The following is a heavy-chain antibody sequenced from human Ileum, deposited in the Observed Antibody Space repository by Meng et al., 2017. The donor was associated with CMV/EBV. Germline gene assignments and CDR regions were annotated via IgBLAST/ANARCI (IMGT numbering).Heavy chain of an antibody. CDR2: IFFSGNT. V-gene: IGHV4-30-4*08. D-gene: IGHD6-13*01. CDR3: ARFRIAALGNLFDP. CDR1: AASISSGDYY. J-gene: IGHJ5*02. Sequence: QLDLQESGPVLVKPSQTLSLSCTVSAASISSGDYYWTWIRQPPGKGLEWIGYIFFSGNTYYNPSLNNRVIISIDTPRNQFSLKVDSVTAADTAVYYCARFRIAALGNLFDPWGHGTLVTVSS.